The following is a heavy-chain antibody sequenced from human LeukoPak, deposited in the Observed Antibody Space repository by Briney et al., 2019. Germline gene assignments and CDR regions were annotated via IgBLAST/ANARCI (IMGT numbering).Heavy chain of an antibody. J-gene: IGHJ5*02. CDR3: ARDRDFWSGYHSENWFDP. V-gene: IGHV1-69*05. D-gene: IGHD3-3*01. Sequence: SVKVSCKASGGTFSSYAISWVRQAPGQGLEWMGRIIPIFGTANYAQKFQGRVTITTDESTSTAYMELSSLRSEDTAAYYCARDRDFWSGYHSENWFDPWGQGTLVTVSS. CDR2: IIPIFGTA. CDR1: GGTFSSYA.